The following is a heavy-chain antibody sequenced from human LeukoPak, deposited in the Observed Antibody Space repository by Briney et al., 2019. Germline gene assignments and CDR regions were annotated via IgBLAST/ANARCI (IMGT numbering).Heavy chain of an antibody. CDR2: ISGSDGNT. V-gene: IGHV3-23*01. CDR3: AKDQSSGWYGYSDY. D-gene: IGHD6-19*01. J-gene: IGHJ4*02. CDR1: GFTFSSYA. Sequence: GGSLRLSCAASGFTFSSYAMSWVRQAPGKGLEWVSAISGSDGNTYYADSVKGRFTISRDNSKNTLYLQMNSLRAEDTAVYYCAKDQSSGWYGYSDYWGQGTLVTVSS.